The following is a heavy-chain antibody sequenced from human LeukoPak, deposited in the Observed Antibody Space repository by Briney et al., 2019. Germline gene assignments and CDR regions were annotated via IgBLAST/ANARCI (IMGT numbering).Heavy chain of an antibody. Sequence: PSETLSLTCAVYGGSFSGYYWSWIRQPPGKGLEWIGEIYHSGSTNYNPSLKSRITISVDKSKNQFSLKLSSVTAADTAVYYCARARGAVFDYWGQGTLVTVSS. CDR1: GGSFSGYY. V-gene: IGHV4-34*01. CDR3: ARARGAVFDY. J-gene: IGHJ4*02. CDR2: IYHSGST.